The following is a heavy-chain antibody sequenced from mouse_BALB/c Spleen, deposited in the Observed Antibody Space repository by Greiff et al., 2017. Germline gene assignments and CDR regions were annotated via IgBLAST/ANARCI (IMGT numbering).Heavy chain of an antibody. V-gene: IGHV1S126*01. CDR2: IDPSDSET. CDR1: GYSFTSYW. CDR3: APYPWFAY. J-gene: IGHJ3*01. Sequence: VQLQESGPQLVRPGASVKISCKASGYSFTSYWMHWVKQRPGQGLEWIGMIDPSDSETRLNQKFKDKATLTVDKSSSTAYMQLSSPTSEDSAVYYCAPYPWFAYWGQGTLVTVSA.